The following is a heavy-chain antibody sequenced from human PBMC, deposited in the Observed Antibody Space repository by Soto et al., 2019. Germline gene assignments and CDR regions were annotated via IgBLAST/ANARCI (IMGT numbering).Heavy chain of an antibody. J-gene: IGHJ4*02. CDR3: AKECRSGELFSVENDY. Sequence: GGSLRLSCAASGFTLSSYAMSWVRQAPGKGLEWVSAISGSGGSTYYADSVKGRFTISRDNSKNTLYLQMNSLRAEDTAVYYCAKECRSGELFSVENDYWGQGTLVTVSS. V-gene: IGHV3-23*01. CDR1: GFTLSSYA. D-gene: IGHD3-10*01. CDR2: ISGSGGST.